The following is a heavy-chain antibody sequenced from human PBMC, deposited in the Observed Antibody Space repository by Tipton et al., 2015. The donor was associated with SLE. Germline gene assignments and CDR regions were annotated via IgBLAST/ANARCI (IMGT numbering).Heavy chain of an antibody. CDR1: GGSISSYY. CDR3: ARVVAATREYYFDY. CDR2: IYYSGST. D-gene: IGHD2-15*01. Sequence: TLSLTCTVSGGSISSYYWSWIRQPPGKGLEWIGYIYYSGSTNYNPSLKSRVTISVDTSKNQFSLKLSSVTAADTAVYYCARVVAATREYYFDYWGQGTLVTVSS. V-gene: IGHV4-59*12. J-gene: IGHJ4*02.